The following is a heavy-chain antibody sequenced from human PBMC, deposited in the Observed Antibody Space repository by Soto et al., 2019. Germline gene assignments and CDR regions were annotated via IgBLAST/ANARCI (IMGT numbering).Heavy chain of an antibody. D-gene: IGHD2-15*01. Sequence: QVQLVESGGGVVQPGTSLRLSCEASGFSFSTYAIHWVRQAPGKGLDWVAGISNDGGKEHYSDSVKGRFTISKDKSKNTEYLQMTGLRSDDTAVDYCAKDFIAYCSSVNCHIFDFWGQGTLVTVPS. J-gene: IGHJ4*02. CDR1: GFSFSTYA. CDR2: ISNDGGKE. V-gene: IGHV3-30*18. CDR3: AKDFIAYCSSVNCHIFDF.